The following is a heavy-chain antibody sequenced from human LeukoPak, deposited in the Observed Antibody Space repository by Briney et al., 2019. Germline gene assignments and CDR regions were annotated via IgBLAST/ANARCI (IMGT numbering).Heavy chain of an antibody. V-gene: IGHV4-38-2*01. D-gene: IGHD2-15*01. CDR1: GYPISSGYY. CDR3: ARRFGWWNFDY. CDR2: IYHNGST. J-gene: IGHJ4*02. Sequence: SETLSLTCAVSGYPISSGYYLGRPRQPPGNGLECIENIYHNGSTLCNPSHKSRITISVDTSKTQLSLKLSSVTPADTAVYYCARRFGWWNFDYWGQPTLVTVSS.